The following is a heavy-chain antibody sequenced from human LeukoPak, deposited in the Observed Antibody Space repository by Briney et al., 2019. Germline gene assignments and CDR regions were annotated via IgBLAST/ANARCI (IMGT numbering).Heavy chain of an antibody. D-gene: IGHD3-10*01. J-gene: IGHJ4*02. Sequence: ASVKVSCKASGYTSTSYDFNWVRQATGQRPEWMGWMSPNSGDTGYAQKFQDRVTMTRNTSISTAYMELSSLRSDDTAVYYCARDWSYYGSGSYHYFDYWGQGTLVTVSS. CDR2: MSPNSGDT. CDR3: ARDWSYYGSGSYHYFDY. V-gene: IGHV1-8*01. CDR1: GYTSTSYD.